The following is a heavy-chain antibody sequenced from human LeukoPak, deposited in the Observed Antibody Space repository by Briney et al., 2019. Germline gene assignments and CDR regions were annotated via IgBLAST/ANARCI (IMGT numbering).Heavy chain of an antibody. J-gene: IGHJ6*02. Sequence: LRASVKVSCKASGYTFTRYDINWVRQATGQGLEWMGWMNPKSGNTGHAQKFQGRVTITRDTSISTVYMELSSLRSEDTAVYYCARDLDTVTRFYYYYGMDVWGQGTTVTVSS. V-gene: IGHV1-8*03. CDR1: GYTFTRYD. CDR2: MNPKSGNT. D-gene: IGHD4-17*01. CDR3: ARDLDTVTRFYYYYGMDV.